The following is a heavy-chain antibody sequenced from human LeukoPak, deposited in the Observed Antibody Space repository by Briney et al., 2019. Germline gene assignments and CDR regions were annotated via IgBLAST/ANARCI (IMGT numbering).Heavy chain of an antibody. Sequence: PGGSLRLSCAASGSTFTSYWMTWVRQAPGKGLEWVANIKQDGSEKYYVDSVKGRFTISRDNAKNSLYLQMNSLRAEDTAVYYCARAMDIVATNDYWGQGTLVTVSS. D-gene: IGHD5-12*01. CDR1: GSTFTSYW. J-gene: IGHJ4*02. CDR3: ARAMDIVATNDY. V-gene: IGHV3-7*01. CDR2: IKQDGSEK.